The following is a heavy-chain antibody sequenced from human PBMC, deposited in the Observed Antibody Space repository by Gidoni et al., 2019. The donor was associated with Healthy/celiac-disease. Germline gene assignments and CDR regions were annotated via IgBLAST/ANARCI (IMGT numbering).Heavy chain of an antibody. CDR2: IYYSGST. Sequence: QVQLHESGPGLVKPSQTLSLTCTFSGGSISSGGYYWSWIRQHPGKGLEWIGYIYYSGSTYYNPSIKSRVTISVDTSKNQFSLKLSSVTAADTAVYYCARGRGIAARQAFDYWGQGTLVTVSS. CDR1: GGSISSGGYY. CDR3: ARGRGIAARQAFDY. V-gene: IGHV4-31*03. J-gene: IGHJ4*02. D-gene: IGHD6-6*01.